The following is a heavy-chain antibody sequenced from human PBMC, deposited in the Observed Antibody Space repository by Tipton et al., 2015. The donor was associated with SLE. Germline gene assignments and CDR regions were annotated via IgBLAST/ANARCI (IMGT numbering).Heavy chain of an antibody. CDR3: ARGSGAFDI. V-gene: IGHV3-21*01. CDR1: GFIFSTYS. D-gene: IGHD1-26*01. CDR2: ISSSSSYI. J-gene: IGHJ3*02. Sequence: SLRLSCAASGFIFSTYSMNWVRQAPGKGPEWVSSISSSSSYIYYADSLKGRFTISRDNAKNSLYLQMNSLRAEDTAVYYCARGSGAFDIWGQGTMVTVSS.